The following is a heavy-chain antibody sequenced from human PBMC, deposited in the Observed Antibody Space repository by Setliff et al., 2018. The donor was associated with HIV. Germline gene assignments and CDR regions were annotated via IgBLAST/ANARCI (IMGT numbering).Heavy chain of an antibody. CDR1: GYSFTSSG. V-gene: IGHV1-18*01. CDR2: ISIYNANT. Sequence: GASVKVSCKTSGYSFTSSGISWVRQAPGQGLEWMGWISIYNANTKYAQKFQGRVSMTRSTSISTAYLELSGLRSEDTAVYYCARDYCTDDSCPLDSWGQGTLVTV. J-gene: IGHJ4*02. CDR3: ARDYCTDDSCPLDS. D-gene: IGHD2-8*01.